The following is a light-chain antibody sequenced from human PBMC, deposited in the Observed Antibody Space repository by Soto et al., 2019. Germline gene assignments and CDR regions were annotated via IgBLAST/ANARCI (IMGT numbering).Light chain of an antibody. Sequence: QSVLTQPPSASGSPGQSVTISCTGTSRDVGGYNYVSWYQQHPGRAPKLMIYEISTRPSGVPDRFSGSKSGTTASLTVSGLQAEDEADYYCRSYEGSIIWGVFGTGTKLTVL. CDR2: EIS. V-gene: IGLV2-8*01. CDR3: RSYEGSIIWGV. CDR1: SRDVGGYNY. J-gene: IGLJ1*01.